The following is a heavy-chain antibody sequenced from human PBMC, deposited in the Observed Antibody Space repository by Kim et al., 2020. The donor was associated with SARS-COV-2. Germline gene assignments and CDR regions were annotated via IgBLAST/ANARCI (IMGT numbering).Heavy chain of an antibody. Sequence: GGSLRLSCAASGFTFSSYAMSWVRQAPGKGLEWVSAISGSGGSTYYADSVKGRFTISRDNSKNTLYLQMNSLRAEDTAVYYCVKDWLNIVFVTARSGYLTDYWGQGTLVTVSS. D-gene: IGHD2-21*02. J-gene: IGHJ4*02. CDR3: VKDWLNIVFVTARSGYLTDY. CDR2: ISGSGGST. V-gene: IGHV3-23*01. CDR1: GFTFSSYA.